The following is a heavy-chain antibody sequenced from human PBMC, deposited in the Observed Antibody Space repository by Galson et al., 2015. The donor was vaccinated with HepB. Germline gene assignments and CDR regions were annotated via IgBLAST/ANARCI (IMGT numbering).Heavy chain of an antibody. CDR1: GYTFTSYD. CDR3: ARGLLTVRGVIIGY. D-gene: IGHD3-10*01. J-gene: IGHJ4*02. Sequence: SVKVSCKASGYTFTSYDINWVRQATGQGLEWMGWMNPNSGNTGYAQKFQGRVTMTRNTSISTAYMELSSLRSEDTAVYYCARGLLTVRGVIIGYWGQGTLVTVSS. V-gene: IGHV1-8*01. CDR2: MNPNSGNT.